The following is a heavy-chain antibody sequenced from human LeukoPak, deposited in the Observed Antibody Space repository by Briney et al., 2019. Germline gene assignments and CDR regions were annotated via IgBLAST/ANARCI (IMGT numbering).Heavy chain of an antibody. CDR1: GGSISSSSYD. V-gene: IGHV4-39*01. D-gene: IGHD6-19*01. Sequence: SETLSLTCTVSGGSISSSSYDWGWTRQPPGKGLEWIGSMYYSGGGSTYYNPSLKSRGTISVDTSKNQLSLKLTSVAAADTAVYYCAKAPDLHSSGRYYFDFWGQGTLVTVSS. CDR3: AKAPDLHSSGRYYFDF. J-gene: IGHJ4*02. CDR2: MYYSGGGST.